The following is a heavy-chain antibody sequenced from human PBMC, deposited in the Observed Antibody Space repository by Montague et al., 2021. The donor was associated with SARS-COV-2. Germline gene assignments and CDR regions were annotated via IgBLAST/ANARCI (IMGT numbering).Heavy chain of an antibody. CDR1: GFSLSTSGMC. CDR3: ARIRYDILTGYQTLFGY. Sequence: PALVKPTQTLTLTCTFSGFSLSTSGMCVSWIRQPPGKALEWLARIDWDDDKYYSTSLKTRLTISKDTSKNQVVLTMTNMDPVDTATYYCARIRYDILTGYQTLFGYWGKGTLVTVSS. CDR2: IDWDDDK. D-gene: IGHD3-9*01. V-gene: IGHV2-70*11. J-gene: IGHJ4*02.